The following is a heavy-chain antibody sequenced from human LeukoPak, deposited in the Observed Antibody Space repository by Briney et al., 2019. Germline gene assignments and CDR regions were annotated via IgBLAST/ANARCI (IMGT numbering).Heavy chain of an antibody. D-gene: IGHD2-2*01. CDR2: INHSGST. CDR1: GGSFSGYY. J-gene: IGHJ6*02. Sequence: SETLSLTCAVYGGSFSGYYWSWLRQPPGKGLEWIGEINHSGSTNYNPSLKSRVTISVDTSKNQFSLKLSSVTAADTAVYYCAREHIPAANYYYGMDVWGQGTTVTVSS. CDR3: AREHIPAANYYYGMDV. V-gene: IGHV4-34*01.